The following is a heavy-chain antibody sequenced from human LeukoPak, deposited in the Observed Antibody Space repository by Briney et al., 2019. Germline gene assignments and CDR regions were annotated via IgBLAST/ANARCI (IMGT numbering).Heavy chain of an antibody. CDR1: GFTFSSYG. Sequence: GGSLRLSCAASGFTFSSYGMHWVRQAPGKGLEWVAVISYDGSNKYYADSVKGRFTISRDNSKNTLYLQVNSLRAEDTAVYYCAKEAVITYYFDYWGQGTLVTVSS. CDR2: ISYDGSNK. V-gene: IGHV3-30*18. D-gene: IGHD2-21*01. CDR3: AKEAVITYYFDY. J-gene: IGHJ4*02.